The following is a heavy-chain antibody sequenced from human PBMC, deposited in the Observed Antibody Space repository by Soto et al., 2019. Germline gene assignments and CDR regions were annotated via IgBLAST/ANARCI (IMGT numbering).Heavy chain of an antibody. CDR2: ISGYNGNT. D-gene: IGHD6-19*01. CDR1: GYTFSNYG. J-gene: IGHJ6*02. CDR3: SRFIMVGGWFDPNYYHGMDV. Sequence: GASVKVSCKTSGYTFSNYGINCVRQAPGQVLEWMGWISGYNGNTNYAQTVQGRVTMTTDTSTGTVYMELRGLKSDDTAIYYCSRFIMVGGWFDPNYYHGMDVWGQGTTVTVSS. V-gene: IGHV1-18*01.